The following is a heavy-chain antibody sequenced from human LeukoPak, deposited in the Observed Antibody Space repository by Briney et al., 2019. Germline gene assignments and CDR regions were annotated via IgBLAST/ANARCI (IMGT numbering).Heavy chain of an antibody. J-gene: IGHJ4*02. V-gene: IGHV1-24*01. CDR1: GYTLTELS. CDR3: ATVKIDYGSSGYYWEYYFDY. CDR2: FDPEDGET. D-gene: IGHD3-22*01. Sequence: ASVKVSCKVSGYTLTELSMHWVRQAPGKGLEWMGGFDPEDGETIYAQKFQGRVTMTEDTSTDTAYMELSSLRSEDTAVYYCATVKIDYGSSGYYWEYYFDYWGQGTLVTVSS.